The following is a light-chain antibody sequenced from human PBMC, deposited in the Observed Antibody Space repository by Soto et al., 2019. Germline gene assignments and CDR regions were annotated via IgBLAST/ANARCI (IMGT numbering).Light chain of an antibody. J-gene: IGLJ1*01. V-gene: IGLV2-14*03. CDR2: GVA. Sequence: QSVLTQPAAVSGSPGQSITISCTGTSSDVGGYNYVSWYQQHPGRAPTLILYGVANRPSGVSNRFSGSKSGNTASLTISGLQAEDEADYYCTAYTSSDSYVFVVGTKVTV. CDR1: SSDVGGYNY. CDR3: TAYTSSDSYV.